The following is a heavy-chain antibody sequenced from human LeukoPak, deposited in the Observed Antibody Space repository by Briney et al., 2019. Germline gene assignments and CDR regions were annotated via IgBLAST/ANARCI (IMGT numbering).Heavy chain of an antibody. D-gene: IGHD2-2*01. V-gene: IGHV3-74*01. Sequence: GGSLRLSCAASGFTFSSYWMHWVRKAPGKGLVWVSRINSDGSSTSYADSVKGRFTISRDNAKNTLYLQMNSLRAEDTAVYYCARGYCSSTSCLTPFDYWGQGTLVTVSS. CDR1: GFTFSSYW. CDR3: ARGYCSSTSCLTPFDY. J-gene: IGHJ4*02. CDR2: INSDGSST.